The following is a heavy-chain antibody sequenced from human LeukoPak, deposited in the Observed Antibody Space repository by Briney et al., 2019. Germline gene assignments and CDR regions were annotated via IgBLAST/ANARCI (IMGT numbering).Heavy chain of an antibody. D-gene: IGHD3-9*01. Sequence: ASVKVSCKASGYTFTSYGISWVRQAPGQGLEWMGWISAYNGNTNYAQKLQGRVTMTTDTSTSTAYMELRSLRSDDTAVYYCARPILPYYDILTGYYSAFDIWGQGTMVTVSS. CDR1: GYTFTSYG. J-gene: IGHJ3*02. V-gene: IGHV1-18*01. CDR2: ISAYNGNT. CDR3: ARPILPYYDILTGYYSAFDI.